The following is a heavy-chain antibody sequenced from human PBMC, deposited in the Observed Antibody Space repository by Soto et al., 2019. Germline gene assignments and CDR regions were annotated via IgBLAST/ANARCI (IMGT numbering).Heavy chain of an antibody. J-gene: IGHJ5*02. CDR2: ISAYNGNT. CDR3: ARVQYQLKPWFDP. D-gene: IGHD2-2*01. CDR1: GYTFSSYG. V-gene: IGHV1-18*04. Sequence: ASVKVSCTASGYTFSSYGISWVRQAPGQGLEWMGWISAYNGNTNYAQKLQGRVTMTTDTSTSTAYMELRSLRSDDTAVYYCARVQYQLKPWFDPWGQGTLVTVSS.